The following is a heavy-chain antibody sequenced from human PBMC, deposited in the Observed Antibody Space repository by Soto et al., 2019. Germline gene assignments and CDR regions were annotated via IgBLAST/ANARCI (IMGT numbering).Heavy chain of an antibody. V-gene: IGHV4-59*01. CDR1: GGSISRYY. J-gene: IGHJ4*02. Sequence: WETLPLSCTVSGGSISRYYCILIRHPLVKGLEWIGYIYYSGSTNYNPSLKSRLTISVDTSKNQFSLKLSSVTAADTAVYYCLSYYSSGWYYFDYCGRGTLVTVSS. CDR3: LSYYSSGWYYFDY. CDR2: IYYSGST. D-gene: IGHD6-19*01.